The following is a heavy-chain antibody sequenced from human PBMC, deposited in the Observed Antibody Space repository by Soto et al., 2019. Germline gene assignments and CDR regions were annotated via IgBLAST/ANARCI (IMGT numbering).Heavy chain of an antibody. J-gene: IGHJ6*03. CDR1: GYTFTSYY. V-gene: IGHV1-46*03. D-gene: IGHD3-16*02. Sequence: ASVKVSCKASGYTFTSYYMHWVRQAPGQGLEWMGIINPSGGSTSYAQKFQGRVTMTRDTSTSTVYMELSSLRSEDTAVYYCARDGRKGYDYIWGSYRSRYYYMDVWGKGTTVTVSS. CDR3: ARDGRKGYDYIWGSYRSRYYYMDV. CDR2: INPSGGST.